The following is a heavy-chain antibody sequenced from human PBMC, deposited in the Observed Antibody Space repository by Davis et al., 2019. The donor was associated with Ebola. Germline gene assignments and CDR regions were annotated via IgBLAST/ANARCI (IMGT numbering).Heavy chain of an antibody. CDR2: IWYDGSNK. V-gene: IGHV3-33*01. CDR3: ARDSVREHYYYYGMDV. Sequence: PGGSLRLSCAASGFTFSSYGMHWVRQAPGKGLEWVAVIWYDGSNKYYADSVKGRFTISRDNSKNTLYLQMNSLRAEDTAVYYCARDSVREHYYYYGMDVWGQGTTVTVSS. CDR1: GFTFSSYG. J-gene: IGHJ6*02. D-gene: IGHD3-10*01.